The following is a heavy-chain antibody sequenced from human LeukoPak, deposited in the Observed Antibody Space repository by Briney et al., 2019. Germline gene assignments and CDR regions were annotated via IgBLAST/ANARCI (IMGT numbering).Heavy chain of an antibody. D-gene: IGHD3-3*01. Sequence: ASVKVSCKASGYTFTSYYMHWVRQAPGQGLEWMGIINPSGGSTSYAQKFQGRVTMTRDTSTSTVYMELSSLRSEDTAVYYHASGEVYYDFWSGYKAFDYWGQGTLVTVSS. CDR2: INPSGGST. CDR3: ASGEVYYDFWSGYKAFDY. V-gene: IGHV1-46*01. CDR1: GYTFTSYY. J-gene: IGHJ4*02.